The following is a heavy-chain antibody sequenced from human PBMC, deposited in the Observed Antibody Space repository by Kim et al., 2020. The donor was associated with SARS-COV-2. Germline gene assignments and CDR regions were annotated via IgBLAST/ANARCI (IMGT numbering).Heavy chain of an antibody. Sequence: NPALKSRVTISVDTSKNQFSLKLSSVTAADTAVYYCARHGAAGPLYYFDYWGQGTLVTVSS. CDR3: ARHGAAGPLYYFDY. V-gene: IGHV4-39*01. D-gene: IGHD6-13*01. J-gene: IGHJ4*02.